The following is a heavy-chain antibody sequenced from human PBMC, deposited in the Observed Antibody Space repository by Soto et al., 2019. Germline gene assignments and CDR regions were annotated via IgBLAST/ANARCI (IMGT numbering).Heavy chain of an antibody. CDR2: IFYSGST. V-gene: IGHV4-31*03. Sequence: QVQLQESGPGLVKPSQTLSLICTVSGGSINSGGYYWNWIRQHPGKGLEWIGYIFYSGSTYYNPFVRSRVTISADTSENQFSLNLSSVTAADTAVYFCARGYRQSGYSSSWVFDYLGQGTLVNVSS. CDR1: GGSINSGGYY. CDR3: ARGYRQSGYSSSWVFDY. D-gene: IGHD6-13*01. J-gene: IGHJ4*02.